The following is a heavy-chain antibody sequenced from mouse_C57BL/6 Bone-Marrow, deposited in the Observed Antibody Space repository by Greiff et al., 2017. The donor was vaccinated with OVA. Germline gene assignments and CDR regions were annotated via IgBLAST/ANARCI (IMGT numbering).Heavy chain of an antibody. D-gene: IGHD2-5*01. CDR2: ISNGGGST. V-gene: IGHV5-12*01. J-gene: IGHJ2*01. CDR1: GFTFSDYY. CDR3: ARLYSTYFDY. Sequence: EVMLVESGGGLVQPGGSLKLSCAASGFTFSDYYMYWVRQTPEKRLEWVAYISNGGGSTYYPATVKGRFTISRDNAKNTLYLQMSRLKSEDTAMYYCARLYSTYFDYWGQGTTLTVSS.